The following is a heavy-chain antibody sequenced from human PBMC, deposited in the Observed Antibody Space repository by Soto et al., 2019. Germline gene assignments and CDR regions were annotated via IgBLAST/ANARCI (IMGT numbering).Heavy chain of an antibody. CDR3: ARVSNYGDQFDY. D-gene: IGHD4-17*01. V-gene: IGHV4-59*01. CDR2: IYYSGNT. J-gene: IGHJ4*02. Sequence: SESLSLTCTASGGSISSYYWSWIRQTTGKGLEWIGYIYYSGNTNYNPSLKSRVTISVDTSKNQFSLKLSSVTAADTAVYYCARVSNYGDQFDYWGQGTLVTVSS. CDR1: GGSISSYY.